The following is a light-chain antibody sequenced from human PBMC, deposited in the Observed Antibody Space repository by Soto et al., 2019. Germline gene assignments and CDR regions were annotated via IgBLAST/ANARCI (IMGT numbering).Light chain of an antibody. CDR3: QSYDSSLSGHVV. J-gene: IGLJ2*01. CDR1: SSNIGAGYD. Sequence: QLVLTQPPSVSGAPGQRVTISCTGSSSNIGAGYDVHWYQQLPGTAPKLLIYGNSNRPSGVPDRFSGSKSGTSASLAITGLQAEDEADYYCQSYDSSLSGHVVFGGGTKVTVL. V-gene: IGLV1-40*01. CDR2: GNS.